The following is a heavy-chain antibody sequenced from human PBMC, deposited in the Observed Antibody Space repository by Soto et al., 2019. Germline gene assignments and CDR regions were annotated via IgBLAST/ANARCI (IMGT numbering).Heavy chain of an antibody. CDR1: GGSISSSSYY. CDR3: ARRGPIARYDFWSPYYYYYMDV. Sequence: PSETLSLTCTVSGGSISSSSYYRGWIRQPPGKGLEWIGSIYYSGSTYYNPSLKSRVTISVDTSKNQFSLKLSSVTAADTAVYYCARRGPIARYDFWSPYYYYYMDVWGKGTTVTVSS. CDR2: IYYSGST. J-gene: IGHJ6*03. V-gene: IGHV4-39*01. D-gene: IGHD3-3*01.